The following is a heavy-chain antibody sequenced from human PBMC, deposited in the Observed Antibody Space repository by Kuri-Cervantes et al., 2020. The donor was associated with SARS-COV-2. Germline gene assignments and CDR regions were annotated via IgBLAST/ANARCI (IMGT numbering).Heavy chain of an antibody. D-gene: IGHD3-10*01. CDR3: ARNLRGVLWTFDY. CDR1: GFTFSSYS. V-gene: IGHV3-30*03. CDR2: ISYDGSNK. Sequence: GESLKISCAASGFTFSSYSMNWVRQAPGKGLEWVAVISYDGSNKYYADSVKGRFTISRDNSKNTLYLQMNSLRAEDTAVYYCARNLRGVLWTFDYWGQGTLVTVSS. J-gene: IGHJ4*02.